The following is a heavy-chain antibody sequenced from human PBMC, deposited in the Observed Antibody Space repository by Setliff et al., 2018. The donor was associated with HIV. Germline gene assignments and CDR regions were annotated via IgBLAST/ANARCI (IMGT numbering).Heavy chain of an antibody. Sequence: GESLKISCKGFGYSFTSYLIAWVRQMPGKGLEWMGIIYPGDSDTRYSPSFQGQVTISVDKSLDSAYLQWNTLKASDTAMYYCARSNRGYDSRGFYRENWFDPWGQGTQVTVSS. CDR3: ARSNRGYDSRGFYRENWFDP. D-gene: IGHD3-22*01. CDR2: IYPGDSDT. CDR1: GYSFTSYL. V-gene: IGHV5-51*01. J-gene: IGHJ5*02.